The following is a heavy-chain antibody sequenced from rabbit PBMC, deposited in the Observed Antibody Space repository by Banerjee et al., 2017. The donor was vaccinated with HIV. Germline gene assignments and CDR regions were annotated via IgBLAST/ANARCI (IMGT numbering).Heavy chain of an antibody. Sequence: QEQLEESGGDLVKPEGSLTLTCTASAFSFSNKYVMCWVRQAPGKGLEWIACINTSSGNTVYASWAKGRFTISRTSSTTVPLQLTSLTAADTATYFCAREGYGDGVGDYDLWGPGTRVTVS. CDR3: AREGYGDGVGDYDL. V-gene: IGHV1S45*01. CDR2: INTSSGNT. J-gene: IGHJ4*01. CDR1: AFSFSNKYV. D-gene: IGHD2-1*01.